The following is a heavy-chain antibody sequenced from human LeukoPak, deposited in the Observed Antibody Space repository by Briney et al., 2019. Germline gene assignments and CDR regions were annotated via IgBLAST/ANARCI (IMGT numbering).Heavy chain of an antibody. CDR3: ASGELWPYYFDY. V-gene: IGHV4-4*02. Sequence: PSETLSLTCAVSNGSISTNNWWSWVRQPPGKGLEWMGEIFHSGSSNYNPSLKSRVTISVDTSKNQFSLKLSSVTAADTAVYYCASGELWPYYFDYWGQGTLVTVSS. J-gene: IGHJ4*02. CDR2: IFHSGSS. D-gene: IGHD3-10*01. CDR1: NGSISTNNW.